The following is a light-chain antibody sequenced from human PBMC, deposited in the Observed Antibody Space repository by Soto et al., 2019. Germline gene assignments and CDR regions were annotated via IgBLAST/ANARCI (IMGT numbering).Light chain of an antibody. Sequence: EIVLTQSPGPLSLSQGERATPSCWPIQGVGSPYLAWYQHKPGQAPRLLIYGTSSRAIGIPDRFSGSGSGTDFTLTISSLEPEDFAVYYCQHYGNSLTWTFGQGTRVEIK. V-gene: IGKV3-20*01. J-gene: IGKJ1*01. CDR3: QHYGNSLTWT. CDR2: GTS. CDR1: QGVGSPY.